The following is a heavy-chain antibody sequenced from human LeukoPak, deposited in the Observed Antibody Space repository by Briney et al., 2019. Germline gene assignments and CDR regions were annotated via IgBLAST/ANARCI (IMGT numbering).Heavy chain of an antibody. V-gene: IGHV1-69*13. CDR1: GYTFTSYG. CDR2: IIPIFGTA. Sequence: ASVKVSCKASGYTFTSYGISWVRQAPGQGLEWMGGIIPIFGTANYAQKFQGRVTITADESTSTAYMELSSLRSEDTAAYYCARGGNYYDSSGYPLAFDYWGQGTLVTVSS. J-gene: IGHJ4*02. D-gene: IGHD3-22*01. CDR3: ARGGNYYDSSGYPLAFDY.